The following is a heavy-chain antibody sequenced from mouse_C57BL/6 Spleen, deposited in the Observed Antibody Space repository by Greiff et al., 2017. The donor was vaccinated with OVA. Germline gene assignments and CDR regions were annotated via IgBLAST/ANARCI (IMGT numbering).Heavy chain of an antibody. CDR3: TEVDDYDFAY. Sequence: EVQLVESGGGLVQPGGSVKLSCVASGFTFSNYWMNWVRQSPEKGLEWVAQIRSKSDNYATHYAESVKGRFTISRYDSKSSVYLQMNNLRAEDTGIYYCTEVDDYDFAYWGQGTLVTVSA. D-gene: IGHD2-4*01. CDR1: GFTFSNYW. CDR2: IRSKSDNYAT. J-gene: IGHJ3*01. V-gene: IGHV6-3*01.